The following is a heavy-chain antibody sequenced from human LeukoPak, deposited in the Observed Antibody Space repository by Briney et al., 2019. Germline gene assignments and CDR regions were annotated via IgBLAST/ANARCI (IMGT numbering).Heavy chain of an antibody. CDR3: AKDPNGDYVGAFDS. Sequence: GGSLRLSCAASGLTFRNYAMTWVRQAPGKGLEWVSSITGGGIGTSYADSVKGRFTVYRDNSKNTLYLQMNSPRAGDTAVYYCAKDPNGDYVGAFDSWGQGTSVTVSS. V-gene: IGHV3-23*01. CDR2: ITGGGIGT. J-gene: IGHJ3*01. CDR1: GLTFRNYA. D-gene: IGHD4-17*01.